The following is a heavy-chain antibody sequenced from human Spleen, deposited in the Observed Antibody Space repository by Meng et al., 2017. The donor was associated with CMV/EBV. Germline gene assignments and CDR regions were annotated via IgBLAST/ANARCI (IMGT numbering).Heavy chain of an antibody. CDR2: INPNSGDT. D-gene: IGHD6-25*01. CDR3: AKEGRLRLSSKRANSWFDP. Sequence: ASVKVSCKASGYTFINYGITWVRQAPGQGLEWVGWINPNSGDTNFAQKFQGRVTMTRDTSISTAYMELSRLTSDDTAVYYCAKEGRLRLSSKRANSWFDPWGQGTLVTVSS. V-gene: IGHV1-2*02. CDR1: GYTFINYG. J-gene: IGHJ5*02.